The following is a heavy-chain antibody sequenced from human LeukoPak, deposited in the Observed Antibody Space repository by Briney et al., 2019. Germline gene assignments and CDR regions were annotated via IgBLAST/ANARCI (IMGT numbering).Heavy chain of an antibody. J-gene: IGHJ4*02. CDR2: IYHSGST. CDR3: ARAASFFDY. Sequence: KSSETLSLTCAVSGGSISSGGYSWSWIRQPPGKGLEWIGYIYHSGSTYYNPSLKSRVTISVDRSKNQFSLKLSSVTAADTAVYYCARAASFFDYWGQGTLVTVSS. V-gene: IGHV4-30-2*01. CDR1: GGSISSGGYS.